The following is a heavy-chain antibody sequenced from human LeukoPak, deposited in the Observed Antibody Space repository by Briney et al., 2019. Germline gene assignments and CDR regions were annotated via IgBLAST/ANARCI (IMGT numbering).Heavy chain of an antibody. CDR3: ARDGGLVGAAFDY. V-gene: IGHV4-59*01. CDR1: GDSISSYY. Sequence: PSETLSLTCTVSGDSISSYYWSWSRQPPGKGLEWIGYIYHSGTTNYNPSLKSRVTISVDPSKNQFSLQLNSVTAADTAVYYCARDGGLVGAAFDYWGQGALVTVSS. J-gene: IGHJ4*02. D-gene: IGHD1-26*01. CDR2: IYHSGTT.